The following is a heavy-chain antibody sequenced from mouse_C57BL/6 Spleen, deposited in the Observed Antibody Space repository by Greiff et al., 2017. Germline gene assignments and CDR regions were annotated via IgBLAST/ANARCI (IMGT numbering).Heavy chain of an antibody. CDR1: GYTFTSYW. CDR3: ARSTAQATDYFDY. CDR2: INPSSGYT. J-gene: IGHJ2*01. D-gene: IGHD3-2*02. Sequence: QVQLQQSGAELAKPGASVKLSCKASGYTFTSYWMHWVKQRPGQGLEWIGYINPSSGYTKYNQKFKDKATLTADKSSSTAYMQLSSLPYEDSAVYYCARSTAQATDYFDYWGQGTTLTVSS. V-gene: IGHV1-7*01.